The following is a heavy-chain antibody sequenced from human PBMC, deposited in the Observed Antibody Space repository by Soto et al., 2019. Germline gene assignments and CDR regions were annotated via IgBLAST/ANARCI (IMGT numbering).Heavy chain of an antibody. CDR3: ATWHEREHAYDV. J-gene: IGHJ3*01. V-gene: IGHV3-53*01. Sequence: DVQLVESGGGLIQPGESLRLSCAASGFTISGKKYVAWVRQAPGKGLEWVSALYDLDGSFYAASVKGRFTTSSDSSNTTVYLRRNDLRPDDTAVYYCATWHEREHAYDVWGQGTTVTVSS. D-gene: IGHD1-1*01. CDR1: GFTISGKKY. CDR2: LYDLDGS.